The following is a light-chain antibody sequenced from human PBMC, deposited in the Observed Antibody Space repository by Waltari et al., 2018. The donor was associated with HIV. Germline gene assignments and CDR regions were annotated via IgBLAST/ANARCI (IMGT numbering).Light chain of an antibody. CDR2: DAS. CDR1: QSLSRF. J-gene: IGKJ4*01. Sequence: EVVLTQSPATLSLSPGERASQSLSRFLAWYQQKPGQAPRLLIYDASNRATGIPGRFSGSGSGTDFTLTINSLEPEDFAVYYCQQRSNGAPLTFGGGTKVEIK. V-gene: IGKV3-11*01. CDR3: QQRSNGAPLT.